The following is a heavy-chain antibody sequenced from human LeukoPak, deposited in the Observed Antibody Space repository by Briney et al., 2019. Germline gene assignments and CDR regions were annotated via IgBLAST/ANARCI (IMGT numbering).Heavy chain of an antibody. CDR3: ARGQWLPVFDF. CDR1: GGSFSGYF. V-gene: IGHV4-34*01. Sequence: PSGTLSLTCAVSGGSFSGYFWSWIRQSPEKGLEWIGEINHSGYTNSNPSLKSRVTISVDTSKNQFSLKLSSVTAADTAVYYCARGQWLPVFDFWGQGTLVTVSS. D-gene: IGHD3-22*01. J-gene: IGHJ4*02. CDR2: INHSGYT.